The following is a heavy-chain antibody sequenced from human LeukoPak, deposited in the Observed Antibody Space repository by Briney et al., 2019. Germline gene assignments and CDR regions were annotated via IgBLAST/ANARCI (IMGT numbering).Heavy chain of an antibody. V-gene: IGHV4-59*01. Sequence: SETLSLTCTVSGGSISSYYWSRIRQPPGKGLEWIGYIYYSGSTNYNPSLKSRVTISVDTSKNQFSLKLSSVTAADTAVYYCARDTIVGATPFDYWGQGTLVTVSS. CDR3: ARDTIVGATPFDY. CDR2: IYYSGST. CDR1: GGSISSYY. D-gene: IGHD1-26*01. J-gene: IGHJ4*02.